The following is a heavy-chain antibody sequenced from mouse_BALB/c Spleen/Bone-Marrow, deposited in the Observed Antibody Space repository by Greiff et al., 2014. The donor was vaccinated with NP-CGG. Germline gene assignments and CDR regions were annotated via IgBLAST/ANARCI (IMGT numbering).Heavy chain of an antibody. V-gene: IGHV1-74*01. D-gene: IGHD2-1*01. CDR3: TRFGNYEGFAY. CDR2: IHPSDSET. Sequence: VQLVESGAELVRPGASVKLSCKASGYSFTNYWMNWVKQRPGQGLEWIGMIHPSDSETRLNQKFKDKATLTVDKSSSTAYMQLSSPTSEDSAVYYCTRFGNYEGFAYWGQGTLVTVSA. J-gene: IGHJ3*01. CDR1: GYSFTNYW.